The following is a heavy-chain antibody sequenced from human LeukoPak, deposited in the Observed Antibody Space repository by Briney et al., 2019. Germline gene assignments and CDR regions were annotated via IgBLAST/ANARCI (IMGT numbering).Heavy chain of an antibody. CDR1: GGSISSSSYY. D-gene: IGHD3-22*01. CDR2: IYYSGST. CDR3: ARLTYYYDRSGYYYY. J-gene: IGHJ4*02. Sequence: SETLSLTCTVSGGSISSSSYYWGWIRRPPGKGLEWIGSIYYSGSTYYNPSLKSRVTISVDTSKNQFSLKLSSVTAADTAVYYCARLTYYYDRSGYYYYWGQGTLVTVSS. V-gene: IGHV4-39*01.